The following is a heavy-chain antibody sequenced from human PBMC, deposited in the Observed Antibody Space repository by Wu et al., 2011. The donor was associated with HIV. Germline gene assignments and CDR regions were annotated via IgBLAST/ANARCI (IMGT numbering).Heavy chain of an antibody. J-gene: IGHJ5*02. D-gene: IGHD3-9*01. CDR2: IIPIFGTA. V-gene: IGHV1-69*14. Sequence: QVQLVQSGAEVKKPGSSVKVSCKASGGTFSSYAISWVRQAPGQGLEWMGRIIPIFGTANYAQKFQGRVTITADKSTSTAYMELSSLRSEDTAVYYCARGGTPYYDILTGEHVAFDPWGQGTLVTVSS. CDR3: ARGGTPYYDILTGEHVAFDP. CDR1: GGTFSSYA.